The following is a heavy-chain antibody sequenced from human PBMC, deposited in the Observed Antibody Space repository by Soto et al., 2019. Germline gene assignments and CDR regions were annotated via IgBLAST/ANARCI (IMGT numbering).Heavy chain of an antibody. CDR3: ARERYDNSGYFDYFDN. J-gene: IGHJ4*02. V-gene: IGHV1-3*01. Sequence: QVQLVQSGAEVKKPGASVKVSCKASGYTFTSYAMHWVRQAPGERLEWMGWINAGNGNTKYSQNFPGRVTITRDTSASTAYMGLSSVRSEDTAVYFCARERYDNSGYFDYFDNWGQGTLVTVSS. D-gene: IGHD3-22*01. CDR2: INAGNGNT. CDR1: GYTFTSYA.